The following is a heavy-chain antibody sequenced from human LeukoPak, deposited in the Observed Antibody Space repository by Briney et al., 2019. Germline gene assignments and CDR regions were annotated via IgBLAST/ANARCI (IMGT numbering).Heavy chain of an antibody. CDR2: INPNSGGT. CDR3: ARDRYCSSTSCPRGGLDY. D-gene: IGHD2-2*01. Sequence: ASVKVSCKASGYTFTGYYMHWVRQAPGQWLEWMGWINPNSGGTNYAQKFQGRVTMTRDTSISTAYMELSRLRSDDTAVYYCARDRYCSSTSCPRGGLDYWGQGTLVTVSS. V-gene: IGHV1-2*02. J-gene: IGHJ4*02. CDR1: GYTFTGYY.